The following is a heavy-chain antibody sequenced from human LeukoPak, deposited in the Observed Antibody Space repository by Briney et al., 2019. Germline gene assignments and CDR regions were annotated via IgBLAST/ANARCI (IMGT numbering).Heavy chain of an antibody. D-gene: IGHD2-15*01. Sequence: KSSETLSLTCTVSGDSISSYYWSWIRQPPGKGLEWIGYIYYSGSTIYNPSLNSRVTISVDTSKNQFSLKLTSVTAADTAVYYCARDLCSGGSCYPGWFDPWGQGTLVTVSS. CDR1: GDSISSYY. CDR3: ARDLCSGGSCYPGWFDP. CDR2: IYYSGST. V-gene: IGHV4-59*01. J-gene: IGHJ5*02.